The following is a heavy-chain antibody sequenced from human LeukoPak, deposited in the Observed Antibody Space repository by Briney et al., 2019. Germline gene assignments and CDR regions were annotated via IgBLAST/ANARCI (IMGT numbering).Heavy chain of an antibody. V-gene: IGHV1-69*06. CDR3: ARGDRGYSYGYWFDP. D-gene: IGHD5-18*01. J-gene: IGHJ5*02. Sequence: ASVKVSCKASGGTFSSYAISWVRQAPGQGLEWMGGIIPIFGTANYAQKFQGRVTITADKSTSTAYMELSSLRSEDTAVYYCARGDRGYSYGYWFDPWGQGTLVTVSS. CDR2: IIPIFGTA. CDR1: GGTFSSYA.